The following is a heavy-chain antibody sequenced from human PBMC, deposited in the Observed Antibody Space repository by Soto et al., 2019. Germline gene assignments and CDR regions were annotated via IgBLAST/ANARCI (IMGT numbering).Heavy chain of an antibody. V-gene: IGHV1-3*01. Sequence: QVLLVQPGAEVKKPGASVKVSCKASGYTFTTYTVQWVRQAPGQRLEWMGWINAGHGNTKYSQKFQGRVTITRDTSATTVYMELSSLRSEDTAVYDCARDQNFGGDRWLDYWGQGTLVTVSS. CDR2: INAGHGNT. J-gene: IGHJ4*02. D-gene: IGHD2-21*02. CDR1: GYTFTTYT. CDR3: ARDQNFGGDRWLDY.